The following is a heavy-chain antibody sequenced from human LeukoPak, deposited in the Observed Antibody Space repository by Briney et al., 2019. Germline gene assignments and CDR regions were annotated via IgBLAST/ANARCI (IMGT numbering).Heavy chain of an antibody. CDR2: MYTGGTT. J-gene: IGHJ4*02. CDR1: GFTVSGTH. D-gene: IGHD3-16*01. V-gene: IGHV3-53*01. CDR3: AKDEATSGGGLAS. Sequence: GASLRLSCAASGFTVSGTHMSWVRQAPGKGLEWVSAMYTGGTTYYADSVTGRFTISRDNSKNTLYLHMNSLRAEDTAVYYCAKDEATSGGGLASWGQGTLVSVSS.